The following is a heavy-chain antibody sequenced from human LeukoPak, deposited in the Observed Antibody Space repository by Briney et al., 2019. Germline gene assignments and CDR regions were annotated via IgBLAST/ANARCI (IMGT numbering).Heavy chain of an antibody. CDR3: AHRRDSGWFWSGYDAFDI. D-gene: IGHD6-19*01. J-gene: IGHJ3*02. Sequence: SGPTLVQPTPTLTLTFTFSGFSLRTRGVGVGWIRQPPGKALEWLALIYWDDDKRYSPSLKNRLTITKDTSKNQVVLTMTNVDPVDTATYYCAHRRDSGWFWSGYDAFDIWGQGTMVTVSS. V-gene: IGHV2-5*02. CDR1: GFSLRTRGVG. CDR2: IYWDDDK.